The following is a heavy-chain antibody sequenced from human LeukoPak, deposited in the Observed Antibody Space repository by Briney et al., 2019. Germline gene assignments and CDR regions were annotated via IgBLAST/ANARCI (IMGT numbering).Heavy chain of an antibody. D-gene: IGHD2-2*01. CDR2: ISASGGST. CDR1: GFTFSSYA. J-gene: IGHJ3*02. V-gene: IGHV3-23*01. Sequence: GGSLRLSCAASGFTFSSYAMSWVRQAPGKGLEWVSAISASGGSTYYADSVKGRFTISRDNAKNSLYLQMNSLRAEDTAVYYCATSVVPAALDAFDIWGQGTMVTVSS. CDR3: ATSVVPAALDAFDI.